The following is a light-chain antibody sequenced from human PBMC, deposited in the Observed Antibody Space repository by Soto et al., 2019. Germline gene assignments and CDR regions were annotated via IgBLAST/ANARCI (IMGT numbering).Light chain of an antibody. J-gene: IGKJ2*01. V-gene: IGKV1-5*01. Sequence: DIQMTQSPSTLSASVVDRVSVTCRASQSVRYWLAWHQQKPGKAPQVLIYDASTLQKGVPSRLSGSGFGTEFTLNISSLQPDDFATYYCQQYHGFPYTFGQGTKVEIK. CDR1: QSVRYW. CDR2: DAS. CDR3: QQYHGFPYT.